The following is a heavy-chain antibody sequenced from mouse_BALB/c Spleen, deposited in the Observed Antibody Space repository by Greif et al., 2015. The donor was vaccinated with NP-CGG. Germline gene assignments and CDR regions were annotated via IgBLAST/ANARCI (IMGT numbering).Heavy chain of an antibody. Sequence: EVQLVESGGGLVQPGGSLRLSCATSGFTFTDYYMSWVRQPPGKALEWLGFIRNKANGYTTEYSASVKGRFTISRDNSQSIPYLQMNTLRAEDSATYYCASGWFAYWGQGTLVTVSA. CDR3: ASGWFAY. V-gene: IGHV7-3*02. CDR2: IRNKANGYTT. CDR1: GFTFTDYY. J-gene: IGHJ3*01.